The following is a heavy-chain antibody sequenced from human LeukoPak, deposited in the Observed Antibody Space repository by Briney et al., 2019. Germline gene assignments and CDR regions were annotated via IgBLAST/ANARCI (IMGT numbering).Heavy chain of an antibody. CDR1: GYTFTSYG. V-gene: IGHV1-18*01. CDR3: ARSEQLNPLVEPNYYYYGMDV. Sequence: ASVKVSCKASGYTFTSYGISWVRQAPGQGLEWMGWISAYNGNTNYAQKLQGRVTMTTDTSTSTAYMELRSLRSDDTAVCYCARSEQLNPLVEPNYYYYGMDVWGQGTTVTVSS. D-gene: IGHD6-13*01. CDR2: ISAYNGNT. J-gene: IGHJ6*02.